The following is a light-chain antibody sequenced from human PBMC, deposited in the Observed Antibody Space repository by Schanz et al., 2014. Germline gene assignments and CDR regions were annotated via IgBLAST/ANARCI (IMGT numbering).Light chain of an antibody. CDR3: SSYAGSNSPFV. V-gene: IGLV2-8*01. CDR1: SSDVGTYDY. J-gene: IGLJ1*01. CDR2: DVN. Sequence: QSALTQPPSASGSPGQSVTISCTGTSSDVGTYDYVSCYQHHPGKAPKLMIFDVNKRPSGVPDRFSGSKSGSTASLTVSGLQAEDEADYYCSSYAGSNSPFVFGTGTKLTVL.